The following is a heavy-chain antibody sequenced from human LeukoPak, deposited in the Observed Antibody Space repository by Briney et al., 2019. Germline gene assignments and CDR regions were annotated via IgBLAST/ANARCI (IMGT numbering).Heavy chain of an antibody. Sequence: PGGSLRLSCAASGFTFSSYSMNWVRQAPGKGLEWVSSISSSSSYIYYADSVKGRFTISRDNAKNSLYLQMNSLRAEDTAVYYCACYFDWLSYFDYWGQGTLVRLL. CDR2: ISSSSSYI. D-gene: IGHD3-9*01. V-gene: IGHV3-21*01. CDR3: ACYFDWLSYFDY. J-gene: IGHJ4*02. CDR1: GFTFSSYS.